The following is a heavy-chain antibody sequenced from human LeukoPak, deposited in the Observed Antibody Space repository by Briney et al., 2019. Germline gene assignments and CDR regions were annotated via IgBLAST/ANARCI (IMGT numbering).Heavy chain of an antibody. V-gene: IGHV1-8*01. CDR1: GYSFTNYD. D-gene: IGHD6-6*01. Sequence: ASVKVSSKAFGYSFTNYDINWVRQATGQGLEWMGWMNPNSGNTGYAQKFQGRVTMTRNTSISTAYMELSSLRSENSAVYYCARAGRSSSFFNYHYYYMDVWGKGTTVTVSS. CDR3: ARAGRSSSFFNYHYYYMDV. CDR2: MNPNSGNT. J-gene: IGHJ6*03.